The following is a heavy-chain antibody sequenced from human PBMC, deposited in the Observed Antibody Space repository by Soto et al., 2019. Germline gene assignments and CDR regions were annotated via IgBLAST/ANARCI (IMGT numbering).Heavy chain of an antibody. D-gene: IGHD3-22*01. CDR2: INTNTGNP. CDR3: KVVTKKYLYYYGMDV. V-gene: IGHV7-4-1*01. Sequence: GASVKPSSEASGYTFTSYARNWVRQAPGQGLEWMGWINTNTGNPTYAQGFTGRFVFSLDTSVSTAYLQICSLKAEDTAVYYCKVVTKKYLYYYGMDVWGQGTTVTVSS. CDR1: GYTFTSYA. J-gene: IGHJ6*02.